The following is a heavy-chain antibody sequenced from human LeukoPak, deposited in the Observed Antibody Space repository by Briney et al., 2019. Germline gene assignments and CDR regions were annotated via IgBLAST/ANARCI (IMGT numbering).Heavy chain of an antibody. V-gene: IGHV1-24*01. CDR2: FDPEDGET. D-gene: IGHD1-26*01. J-gene: IGHJ6*02. CDR1: GYTLTELS. Sequence: GASVKVSCKVSGYTLTELSMHWVRQAPGKGLEWMGGFDPEDGETTYAQKFQGRVTMTEDTSTDTAYMELSSLRSEDTAVYYCATDHSVFGGSYYYYYGMDVWGQGTTVTVSS. CDR3: ATDHSVFGGSYYYYYGMDV.